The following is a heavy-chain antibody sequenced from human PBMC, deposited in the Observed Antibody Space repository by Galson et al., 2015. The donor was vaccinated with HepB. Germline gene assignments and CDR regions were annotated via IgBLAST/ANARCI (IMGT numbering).Heavy chain of an antibody. Sequence: QSGAEVKRPGASVKVSCKASGYTFTSYGITWVRQAPGQGLEWMGWISVYNGNTNYAQKVQGRVTMTTDTSTSTAYMELTSLRSDDTAVYYCARARYSTSPPDYWGQGTLVTVSS. CDR2: ISVYNGNT. V-gene: IGHV1-18*01. CDR3: ARARYSTSPPDY. D-gene: IGHD6-6*01. CDR1: GYTFTSYG. J-gene: IGHJ4*02.